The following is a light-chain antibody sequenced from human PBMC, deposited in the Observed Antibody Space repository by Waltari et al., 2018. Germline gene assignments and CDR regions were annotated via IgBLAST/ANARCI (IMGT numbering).Light chain of an antibody. CDR1: SSYVGNYNY. CDR3: CSYADTSTYV. J-gene: IGLJ1*01. CDR2: DVY. Sequence: QSALTQPRSVSGSPGQSVTISCTGTSSYVGNYNYCSWYQQHPGKAPKVIIYDVYKRPSGVPDRFSGSKSGNTASLTISGLQAEDGADYYCCSYADTSTYVFGTGTQVLVL. V-gene: IGLV2-11*01.